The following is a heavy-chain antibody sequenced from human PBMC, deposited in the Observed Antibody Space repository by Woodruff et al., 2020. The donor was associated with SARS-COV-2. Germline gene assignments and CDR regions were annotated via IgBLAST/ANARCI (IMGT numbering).Heavy chain of an antibody. J-gene: IGHJ4*02. CDR3: ARDLGGYFDY. Sequence: DGVAVISYDGSNKYYADSVKGRFTISRDNSKNTLYLQMNSLRAEDTAVYYCARDLGGYFDYWGQGTLVTV. D-gene: IGHD1-26*01. CDR2: ISYDGSNK. V-gene: IGHV3-30*01.